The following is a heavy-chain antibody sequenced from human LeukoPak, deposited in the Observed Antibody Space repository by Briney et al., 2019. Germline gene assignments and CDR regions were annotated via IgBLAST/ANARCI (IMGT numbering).Heavy chain of an antibody. CDR1: GFTFSSYS. V-gene: IGHV3-21*01. CDR3: ARARLSFTRGIGANYFDY. J-gene: IGHJ4*02. Sequence: GGSLRLSCAASGFTFSSYSMNWVRQAPGKGLEWVSSISSSSSYIYYADSVKGRFTISRDNAKNFLYLQVNSLRADDTAVYYCARARLSFTRGIGANYFDYWGQGTPVTVSS. D-gene: IGHD2-15*01. CDR2: ISSSSSYI.